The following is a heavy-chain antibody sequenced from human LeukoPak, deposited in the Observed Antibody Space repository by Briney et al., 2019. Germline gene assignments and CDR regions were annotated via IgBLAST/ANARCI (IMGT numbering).Heavy chain of an antibody. D-gene: IGHD3-22*01. CDR2: IYYSGST. CDR3: LGSYYYDSSGYYTDAFDI. CDR1: GGSISSSSYY. V-gene: IGHV4-39*01. J-gene: IGHJ3*02. Sequence: PSETLSLTCTVSGGSISSSSYYWGWIRQPPGKGLEWIVSIYYSGSTYYNPSLKSRVTISVDTSKNQFSLKLSSVTAADTAVYYCLGSYYYDSSGYYTDAFDIWGQGTMVTVSS.